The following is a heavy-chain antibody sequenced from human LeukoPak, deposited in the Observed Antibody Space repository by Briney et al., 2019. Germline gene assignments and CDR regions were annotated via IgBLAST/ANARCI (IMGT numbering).Heavy chain of an antibody. J-gene: IGHJ3*02. CDR1: GDTFIPYT. CDR2: INPSGGST. Sequence: ASVNVSCKASGDTFIPYTFSWVRQAPGQGLEWMGIINPSGGSTSYAQKFQGRVTMTTDTSTSTAYMELRSLRSDDTAVYYCARVHAFDIWGQGTMVTVSS. CDR3: ARVHAFDI. V-gene: IGHV1-46*01.